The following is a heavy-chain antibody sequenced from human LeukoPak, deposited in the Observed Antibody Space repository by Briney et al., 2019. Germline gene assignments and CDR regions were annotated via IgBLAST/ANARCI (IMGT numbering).Heavy chain of an antibody. D-gene: IGHD6-19*01. Sequence: GGSLRLSCAASGFTFSSYAMSWVRQAPGRGLEWVLGISNSGGDTQYADSVKGRFTISRDNSKNTLYLQMNSLRAEDTAVYYCAKAGRAGWLADYWGQGTLVTVSS. CDR2: ISNSGGDT. V-gene: IGHV3-23*01. CDR3: AKAGRAGWLADY. J-gene: IGHJ4*02. CDR1: GFTFSSYA.